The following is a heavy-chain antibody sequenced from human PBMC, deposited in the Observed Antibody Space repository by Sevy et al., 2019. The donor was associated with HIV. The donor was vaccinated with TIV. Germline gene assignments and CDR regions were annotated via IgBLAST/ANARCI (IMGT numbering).Heavy chain of an antibody. CDR2: IRYDGSNK. Sequence: GGSLRLSCAASGFTFSSYGMHWVRQAPGKGLEWVAVIRYDGSNKYYADSVKGRFTISRDNAKKTLYLQMNSLRAEDTAVYYCAKPYDSSGYYYYYYYYGMDVWGQGTTVTVSS. V-gene: IGHV3-30*18. CDR3: AKPYDSSGYYYYYYYYGMDV. CDR1: GFTFSSYG. D-gene: IGHD3-22*01. J-gene: IGHJ6*02.